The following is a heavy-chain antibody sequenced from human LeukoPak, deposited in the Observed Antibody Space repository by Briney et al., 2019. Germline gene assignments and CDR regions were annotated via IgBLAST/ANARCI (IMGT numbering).Heavy chain of an antibody. CDR1: GGSFSGYY. CDR3: ARGQPEGPTDY. Sequence: SETLSLICAVYGGSFSGYYWSWIRQPPGKGLEWIGEINHSGSTNYNPSLKSRVTISVDTSKNQFSLKLSSVTAADTAVCYCARGQPEGPTDYWGQGTLVTVSS. J-gene: IGHJ4*02. V-gene: IGHV4-34*01. CDR2: INHSGST. D-gene: IGHD2-2*01.